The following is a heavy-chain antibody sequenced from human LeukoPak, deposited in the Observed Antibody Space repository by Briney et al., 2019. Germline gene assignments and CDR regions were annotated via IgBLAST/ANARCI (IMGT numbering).Heavy chain of an antibody. V-gene: IGHV1-18*01. CDR2: ISTSTGDT. Sequence: ASVKVSCKTSGYSFILYGISWVRQAPGQGPEWMGWISTSTGDTKYTQKFQGRVTLTTDTSTSTAYMELSSLRSGDTAVYYCARDDNYGIFVNVDYWGQGTLVTVSS. CDR1: GYSFILYG. J-gene: IGHJ4*02. CDR3: ARDDNYGIFVNVDY. D-gene: IGHD4-11*01.